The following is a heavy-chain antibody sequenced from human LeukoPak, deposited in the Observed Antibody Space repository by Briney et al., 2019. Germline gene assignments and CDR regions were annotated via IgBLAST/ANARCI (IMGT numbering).Heavy chain of an antibody. V-gene: IGHV4-4*07. CDR2: IYASGSA. Sequence: SETLSLTCTVSGGSISGYYWTWIRQPAGKGLEWIGRIYASGSASYNPSLESRVTMSADTSKNEISLKLTSVTAADTAVCYCSREPEPWGQGTLVTVSS. CDR3: SREPEP. CDR1: GGSISGYY. J-gene: IGHJ5*02.